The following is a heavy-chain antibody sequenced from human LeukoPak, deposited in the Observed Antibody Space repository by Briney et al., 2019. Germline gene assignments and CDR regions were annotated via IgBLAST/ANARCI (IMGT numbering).Heavy chain of an antibody. CDR1: GFTFSSYA. V-gene: IGHV3-23*01. D-gene: IGHD3-22*01. J-gene: IGHJ4*02. CDR2: ISGSGGST. CDR3: AKARRHYYDSSGPLGDY. Sequence: PGGSLRLSCAASGFTFSSYAMSWVRQAPGKGLEWVSAISGSGGSTYYADSVKGRFTISRDNSKNTLYLQMNSLRAEDTAVYYCAKARRHYYDSSGPLGDYWGQGTLVTVSS.